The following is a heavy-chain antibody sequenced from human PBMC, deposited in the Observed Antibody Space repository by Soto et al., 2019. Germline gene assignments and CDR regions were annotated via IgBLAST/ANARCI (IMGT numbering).Heavy chain of an antibody. CDR1: GFTFSNYW. V-gene: IGHV3-74*01. Sequence: EVQLVESGGGLVQPGGSLRLSCVGSGFTFSNYWMHWVRQAPGKGLGWVARVKGDGRSTIYADSVKGRFTISRENAKNTLYLKMNGLRAEDTAVYYCARREYDVVTGYRLDYWGQGTRVNVSS. J-gene: IGHJ4*02. CDR3: ARREYDVVTGYRLDY. D-gene: IGHD3-9*01. CDR2: VKGDGRST.